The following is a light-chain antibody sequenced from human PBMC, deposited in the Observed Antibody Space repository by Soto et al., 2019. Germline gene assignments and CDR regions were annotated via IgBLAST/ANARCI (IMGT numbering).Light chain of an antibody. CDR3: CSYAGSYAI. J-gene: IGLJ2*01. Sequence: QSALTQPRSVSGSPGQSVTISCSGTTSDVGGYNYASWYQQLPGRAPKLIISDVNKRPSGVPDRFSGSKSGNTASLTISGLQAEDEADYYCCSYAGSYAIFGGGTKLTVL. V-gene: IGLV2-11*01. CDR2: DVN. CDR1: TSDVGGYNY.